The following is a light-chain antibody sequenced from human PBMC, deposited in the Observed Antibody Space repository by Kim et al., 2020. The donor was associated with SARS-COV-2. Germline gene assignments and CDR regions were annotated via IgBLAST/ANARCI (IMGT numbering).Light chain of an antibody. CDR1: QDISDY. J-gene: IGKJ2*01. Sequence: DIQMTQSPSSLSASIGDRVTITCQASQDISDYLNWYQQRPGKAPNLLIYDTSNLATGVPSRFSGSESGTDFTLTISSLQPEDIATYYCQQYQNFPYTFGQGTKLEI. CDR2: DTS. V-gene: IGKV1-33*01. CDR3: QQYQNFPYT.